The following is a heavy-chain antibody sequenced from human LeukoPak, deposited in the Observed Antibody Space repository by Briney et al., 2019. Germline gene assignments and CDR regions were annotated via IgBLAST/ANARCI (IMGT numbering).Heavy chain of an antibody. CDR1: GYTFTSYD. Sequence: GASVKVSCKASGYTFTSYDINWVRQATGQGLEWMGWMNPNSGNTGYAQKFQGRVTMTRNTSISTAYMELSSLRPEDTAVYYCARGQGYYYYMDVWGKGTTVTVSS. CDR3: ARGQGYYYYMDV. J-gene: IGHJ6*03. V-gene: IGHV1-8*01. CDR2: MNPNSGNT.